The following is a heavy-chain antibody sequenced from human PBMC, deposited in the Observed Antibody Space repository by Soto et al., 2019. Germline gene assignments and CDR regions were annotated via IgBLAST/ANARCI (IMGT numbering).Heavy chain of an antibody. J-gene: IGHJ5*02. CDR2: IYHSGST. CDR1: GGSISSSNW. Sequence: SETLSLTCAVSGGSISSSNWWSWVRQPPGKGLEWIGEIYHSGSTNYNPSLKSRVTISVDKSKNQFSLKLSSVTAADTAVYYCARDLERLSPRWFDPWGQGTLVTVSS. D-gene: IGHD1-1*01. V-gene: IGHV4-4*02. CDR3: ARDLERLSPRWFDP.